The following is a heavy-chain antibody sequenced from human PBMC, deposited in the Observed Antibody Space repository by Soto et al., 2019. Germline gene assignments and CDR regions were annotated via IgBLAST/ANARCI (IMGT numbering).Heavy chain of an antibody. V-gene: IGHV1-69*12. CDR3: ARPIQYYFDTSAQSAWFDP. Sequence: QVQLVQSGAEVKKPGSSVKVSCKTSGGTFGSYASSWVRQAPGQGLEWMGGIIPIFSTPNYAQKFQGRVTITADESTSTAYMELSSLRSEDTAVYYCARPIQYYFDTSAQSAWFDPWGQGTLVTVSS. D-gene: IGHD3-22*01. CDR2: IIPIFSTP. J-gene: IGHJ5*02. CDR1: GGTFGSYA.